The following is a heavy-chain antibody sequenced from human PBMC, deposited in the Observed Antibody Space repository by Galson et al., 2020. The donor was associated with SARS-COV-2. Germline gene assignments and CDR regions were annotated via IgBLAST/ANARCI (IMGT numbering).Heavy chain of an antibody. D-gene: IGHD5-12*01. CDR1: GINFSSYA. Sequence: GESLKIYCAASGINFSSYAMSWVPQAPGKGLEWVSAISGSGGSTYYADSVKGRFTISRDNSKNTLYLQMNSLRAEDTAVYYCAKSSDLGNAFDIWGQGTMVTVSS. J-gene: IGHJ3*02. CDR2: ISGSGGST. CDR3: AKSSDLGNAFDI. V-gene: IGHV3-23*01.